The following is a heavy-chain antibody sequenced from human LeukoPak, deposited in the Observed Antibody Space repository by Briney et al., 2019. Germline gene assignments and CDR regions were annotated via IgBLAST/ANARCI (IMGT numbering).Heavy chain of an antibody. Sequence: SESLSLTCTVSGGSISSYYCSWIRQPPGKGLEWIGYIYYSGSTNYNPSLKRRVTISVDTSKNQFSLKLSSVTAAATAVYYCARVDYDFWSGYYTGTAFDIWGQGTMVTVSS. D-gene: IGHD3-3*01. V-gene: IGHV4-59*01. J-gene: IGHJ3*02. CDR2: IYYSGST. CDR1: GGSISSYY. CDR3: ARVDYDFWSGYYTGTAFDI.